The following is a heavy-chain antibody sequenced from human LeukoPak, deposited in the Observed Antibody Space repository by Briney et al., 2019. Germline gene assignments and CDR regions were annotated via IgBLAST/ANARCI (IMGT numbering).Heavy chain of an antibody. CDR2: ISSNGGST. CDR1: GFTFSSYA. Sequence: GGSLRLSCAASGFTFSSYAMHWVRQAPGKGLEYVSSISSNGGSTYYANSVKGRFTISRDNSKNTLYLQMGSLRAEDMAIYYCAKGPMVRGVRPYYFDYWGQGTLVTVSS. D-gene: IGHD3-10*01. J-gene: IGHJ4*02. CDR3: AKGPMVRGVRPYYFDY. V-gene: IGHV3-64*01.